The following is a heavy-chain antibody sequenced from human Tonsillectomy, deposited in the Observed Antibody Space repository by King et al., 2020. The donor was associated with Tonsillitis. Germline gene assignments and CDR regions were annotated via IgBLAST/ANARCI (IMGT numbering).Heavy chain of an antibody. Sequence: QLVQSGGALVQPGGSLRLSCSAAGFIFSKSAMHWVRQAPGKGLDFVSGINAYGTTTHYAGSVKGRFTISRDDSKHALYLQMSGLRPEDTAVYYVVKDLAGSYAFDIWGQGTMVSVSS. CDR1: GFIFSKSA. D-gene: IGHD3-10*01. CDR3: VKDLAGSYAFDI. V-gene: IGHV3-64D*08. J-gene: IGHJ3*02. CDR2: INAYGTTT.